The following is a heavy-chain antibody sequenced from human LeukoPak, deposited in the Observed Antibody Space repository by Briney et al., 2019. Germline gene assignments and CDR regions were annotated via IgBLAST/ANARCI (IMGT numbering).Heavy chain of an antibody. V-gene: IGHV1-18*01. J-gene: IGHJ4*02. CDR1: GYTFTSYG. CDR3: ARDSPYGDYDY. Sequence: ASVNVSCKASGYTFTSYGISWVRQAPGQGLEWMGWISAYDGNTNYAQKLQGRVTMTTDTSTSTAYMELRSLRSDDTAVYYCARDSPYGDYDYWGQGTLVTVSS. D-gene: IGHD4-17*01. CDR2: ISAYDGNT.